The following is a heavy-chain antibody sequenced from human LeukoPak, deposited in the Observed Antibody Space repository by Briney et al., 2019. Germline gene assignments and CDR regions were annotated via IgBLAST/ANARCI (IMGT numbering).Heavy chain of an antibody. V-gene: IGHV3-74*01. CDR1: GFTFSAYW. J-gene: IGHJ4*02. CDR3: ARDLNWLLFDY. Sequence: PGGSLRPSCAASGFTFSAYWMHWVRHAPGKGLVWVSRVKYDGSTTTYADSVRGRFTISRDNAKNILYLQMNSLRVEDTAVYYCARDLNWLLFDYWGQGTLVTVSS. CDR2: VKYDGSTT. D-gene: IGHD3-9*01.